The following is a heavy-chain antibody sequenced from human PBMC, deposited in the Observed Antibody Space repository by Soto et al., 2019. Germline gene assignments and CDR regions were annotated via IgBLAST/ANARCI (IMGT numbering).Heavy chain of an antibody. CDR1: GFIFENFG. CDR2: ISGSSFKK. D-gene: IGHD1-26*01. V-gene: IGHV3-23*01. CDR3: AKNQGVELVPLATVHLSDP. Sequence: GGSLRLSCAASGFIFENFGMSWVRQAPGKGLEWISSISGSSFKKYYADSVKGRFTISRDNSKSTVYLELNSLRAEDTAVYHCAKNQGVELVPLATVHLSDPWGQGSVVTVS. J-gene: IGHJ5*02.